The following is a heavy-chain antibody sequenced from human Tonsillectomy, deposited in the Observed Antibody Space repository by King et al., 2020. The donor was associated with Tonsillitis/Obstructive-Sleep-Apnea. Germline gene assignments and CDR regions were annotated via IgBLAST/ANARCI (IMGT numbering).Heavy chain of an antibody. CDR2: IIPILGIA. V-gene: IGHV1-69*10. CDR3: ARVTRVGSGTYYQYFDY. Sequence: QLVQSGAEVKKPGSSVKVSCKASGGTFSSYAISWVRQAPGQGLEWMGGIIPILGIANYAQKFQGRVTITADKSTSIAYMELSSLRSEDTAVYHCARVTRVGSGTYYQYFDYWGQGTLVTVSS. CDR1: GGTFSSYA. D-gene: IGHD1-26*01. J-gene: IGHJ4*02.